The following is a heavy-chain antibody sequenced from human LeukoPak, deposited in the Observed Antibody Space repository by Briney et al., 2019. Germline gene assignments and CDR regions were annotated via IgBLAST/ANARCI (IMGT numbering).Heavy chain of an antibody. V-gene: IGHV1-18*04. CDR2: ISGYNGNT. CDR1: GYTFISYG. Sequence: ASVKVSCKASGYTFISYGISWVRQAPGQRLEWMGWISGYNGNTNYAQKFQGRVTMTTDTSTSTAYMELRSLRADDTAVYYCARDDLHGDLDFDYWGQGTLVTVSS. CDR3: ARDDLHGDLDFDY. D-gene: IGHD4-17*01. J-gene: IGHJ4*02.